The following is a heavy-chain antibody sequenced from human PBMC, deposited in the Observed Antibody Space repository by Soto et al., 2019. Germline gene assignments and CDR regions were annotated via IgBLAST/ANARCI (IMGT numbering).Heavy chain of an antibody. V-gene: IGHV2-5*02. D-gene: IGHD2-15*01. CDR2: IYWDDDK. CDR3: AYRTHSCSGGRCYSGNFHH. CDR1: GFSPSTGGVG. Sequence: EAWPSGVDPTQTLTLTCTFSGFSPSTGGVGVGWMRQPPGKALEWLAVIYWDDDKRYSPSLKSRLTISKDTSKNQVVLRMTNLDPVDTGTYYCAYRTHSCSGGRCYSGNFHHWGQGTLVTVSS. J-gene: IGHJ1*01.